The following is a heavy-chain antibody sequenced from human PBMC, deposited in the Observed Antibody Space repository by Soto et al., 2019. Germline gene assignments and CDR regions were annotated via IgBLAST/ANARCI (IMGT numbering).Heavy chain of an antibody. D-gene: IGHD6-19*01. CDR1: GYTFTGYY. V-gene: IGHV1-2*04. J-gene: IGHJ4*02. CDR2: INPNSGGT. CDR3: ARGSGIAVAGTGYYFDY. Sequence: QVQLVQSGAEVKKPGASVKVSCKASGYTFTGYYMHWVRQAPGQGLEWMGWINPNSGGTNYAQKFQGWTTMTRDTSISTAYMELSRLRSDDTAVYYCARGSGIAVAGTGYYFDYWGQGTLVTVSS.